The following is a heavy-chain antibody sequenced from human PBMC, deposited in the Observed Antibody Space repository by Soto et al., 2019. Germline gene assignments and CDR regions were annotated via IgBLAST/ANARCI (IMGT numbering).Heavy chain of an antibody. D-gene: IGHD1-1*01. Sequence: EVQLVESGGGFVQPGRSLRLSCAASGFTFSNYEMNWVRKAPGKGLEWISYISSSGITTYYADFAAGRFTISRDNAKESLYLHLNSLRVEDTAVYYCARYGTRADWWGLGTQVTVSS. J-gene: IGHJ4*02. CDR3: ARYGTRADW. CDR1: GFTFSNYE. CDR2: ISSSGITT. V-gene: IGHV3-48*03.